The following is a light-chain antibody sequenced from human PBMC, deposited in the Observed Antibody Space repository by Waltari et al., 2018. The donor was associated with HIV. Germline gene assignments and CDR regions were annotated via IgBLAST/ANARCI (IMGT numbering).Light chain of an antibody. J-gene: IGKJ4*01. V-gene: IGKV3-20*01. CDR3: QQYGSSPPLT. CDR2: GAS. Sequence: EIVLTQSPGTLSLSPGERATLSCRASQSITNSYLAWYQQKPGQAPGLLIYGASSRATGIPDRFSGSGSGTDFTLTISRLEPEDFAVYYCQQYGSSPPLTFGGGTKVEIK. CDR1: QSITNSY.